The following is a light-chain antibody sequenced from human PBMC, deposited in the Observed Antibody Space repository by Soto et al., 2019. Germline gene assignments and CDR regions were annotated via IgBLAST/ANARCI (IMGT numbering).Light chain of an antibody. Sequence: QSVLTQPPSASGSPGQSVTISCTGTSSDVGDYNYVSWYQQHPGKAPKLIIYEVSKRPSGVPDRFSGSKSANTASLTVSGLQAEDEAEYFCRSYEDGRYVFGTGTKVTVL. CDR1: SSDVGDYNY. CDR3: RSYEDGRYV. J-gene: IGLJ1*01. CDR2: EVS. V-gene: IGLV2-8*01.